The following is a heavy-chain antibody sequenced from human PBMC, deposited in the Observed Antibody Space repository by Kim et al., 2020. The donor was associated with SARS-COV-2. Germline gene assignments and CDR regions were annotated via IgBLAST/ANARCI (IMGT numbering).Heavy chain of an antibody. D-gene: IGHD5-12*01. CDR1: GFSFYEYA. Sequence: GGSLRLSCAASGFSFYEYAMYWVRQAPGKGLEWVALITGDGGSAYFAESVKGRFNIFRDNNESSLSLERDSLTPDDTALYYCAKDVSDVEVATIAGDWG. V-gene: IGHV3-43*02. CDR2: ITGDGGSA. J-gene: IGHJ1*01. CDR3: AKDVSDVEVATIAGD.